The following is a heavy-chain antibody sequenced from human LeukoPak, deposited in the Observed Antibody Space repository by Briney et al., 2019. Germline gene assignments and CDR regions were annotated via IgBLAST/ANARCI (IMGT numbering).Heavy chain of an antibody. D-gene: IGHD2-8*02. Sequence: SETLSLTCTVSGGSISSYYWSWIRQPPGKGLEWIGYIYYSGSTNYNPSLKSRVTISVDTSKNQFSLKLSSVTAADTAVYYCAREGWGNYYMDVWGNGTTVTVSS. CDR1: GGSISSYY. J-gene: IGHJ6*03. CDR2: IYYSGST. V-gene: IGHV4-59*01. CDR3: AREGWGNYYMDV.